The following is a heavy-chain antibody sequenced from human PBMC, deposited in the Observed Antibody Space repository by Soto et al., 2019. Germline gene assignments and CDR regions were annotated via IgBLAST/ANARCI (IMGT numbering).Heavy chain of an antibody. CDR3: ARERTYGSGSHYGMDV. Sequence: VQLVQSGAEVKKPGASVKVSCKASGYTFTSYWMHWVRQAPGKGLVWVSRINSDGSSTSYADSVKGRFTISRDNAKNTLYLQMNSLRAEDTAVYYCARERTYGSGSHYGMDVWGQGTTVTVSS. D-gene: IGHD3-10*01. CDR1: GYTFTSYW. J-gene: IGHJ6*02. V-gene: IGHV3-74*01. CDR2: INSDGSST.